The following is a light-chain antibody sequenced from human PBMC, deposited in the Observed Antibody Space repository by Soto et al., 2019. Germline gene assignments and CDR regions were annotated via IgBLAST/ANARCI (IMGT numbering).Light chain of an antibody. CDR2: SNT. CDR3: VAWDDSLSGFV. Sequence: VLIQPPSTSGTPGQRVTISCSGSYANIGTNYVYWYQQLPGTAPKLLISSNTQRPSGVPDRFPGSKSGTSASLAVSGLRSEDEADYFCVAWDDSLSGFVFGTGTKVTVL. CDR1: YANIGTNY. J-gene: IGLJ1*01. V-gene: IGLV1-47*02.